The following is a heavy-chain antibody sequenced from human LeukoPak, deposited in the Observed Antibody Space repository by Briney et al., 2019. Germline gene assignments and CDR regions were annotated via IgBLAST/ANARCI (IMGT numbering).Heavy chain of an antibody. V-gene: IGHV3-30-3*01. J-gene: IGHJ4*02. CDR2: ISYDGSNK. CDR3: ARARHGAPKNYYDSSGYYPDY. CDR1: GFTFSSYA. D-gene: IGHD3-22*01. Sequence: GRSLRLSCAASGFTFSSYAMHWVRQAPGKGLEWVAVISYDGSNKYYADSVKGRFTISRENSKNTLYLQMNSLRAEDTAVYYCARARHGAPKNYYDSSGYYPDYWGQGTLVTVSS.